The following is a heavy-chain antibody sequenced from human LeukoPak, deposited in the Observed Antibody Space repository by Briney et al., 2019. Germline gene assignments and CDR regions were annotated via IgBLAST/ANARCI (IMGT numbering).Heavy chain of an antibody. CDR2: ISYDGSNK. CDR1: GFTFSSYA. J-gene: IGHJ4*02. D-gene: IGHD6-19*01. V-gene: IGHV3-30*04. Sequence: GGSLRLSCAASGFTFSSYAMHWVRQAPGKGLEWVAVISYDGSNKYYADYVKGRFTISRDNSKNTLYLQMNSLRAEDTAVYYCARDSSQWLADYWGQGTLVTVSS. CDR3: ARDSSQWLADY.